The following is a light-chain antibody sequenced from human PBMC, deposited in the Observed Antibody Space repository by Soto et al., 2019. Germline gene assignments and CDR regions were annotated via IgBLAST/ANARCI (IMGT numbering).Light chain of an antibody. CDR2: EVS. CDR1: SSDVGGYNY. Sequence: QSVLTQPPSASGSPGQSVAISCTGTSSDVGGYNYVSWYQQHPGKAPKLMIYEVSKRPSGGPDRFSGSKSGNTASLTVSRLQAEDEADYYCSSYVGSNNFYVFGTGTKVTVL. V-gene: IGLV2-8*01. CDR3: SSYVGSNNFYV. J-gene: IGLJ1*01.